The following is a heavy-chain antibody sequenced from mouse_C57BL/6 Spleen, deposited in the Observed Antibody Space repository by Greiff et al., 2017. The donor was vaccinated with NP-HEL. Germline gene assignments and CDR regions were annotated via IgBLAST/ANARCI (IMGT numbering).Heavy chain of an antibody. Sequence: VQLQQSGPELVKPGASVKISCKASGYSFTSYYIHWVKQRPGQGLEWIGWIYPGSGNTKYNEKFKGKATLTADTSSSTAYIQLSSLTAEDSAVYYCARWLLAMDYWGQGTSVTVSS. J-gene: IGHJ4*01. D-gene: IGHD2-3*01. CDR3: ARWLLAMDY. CDR1: GYSFTSYY. V-gene: IGHV1-66*01. CDR2: IYPGSGNT.